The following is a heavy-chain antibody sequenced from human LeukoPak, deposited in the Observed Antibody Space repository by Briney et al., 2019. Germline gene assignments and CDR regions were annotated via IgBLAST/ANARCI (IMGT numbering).Heavy chain of an antibody. CDR1: GFTFSSYS. J-gene: IGHJ4*02. V-gene: IGHV3-48*04. CDR2: ISSSSSTI. CDR3: ATDGYSYGYNY. D-gene: IGHD5-18*01. Sequence: GGSLRLSCAASGFTFSSYSMNWVRQAPGKGLEWVSYISSSSSTIYYADSVKGRFTISRDNAKNSLYLQMNSLRAEDTAVYYCATDGYSYGYNYWGQGTLVTVSS.